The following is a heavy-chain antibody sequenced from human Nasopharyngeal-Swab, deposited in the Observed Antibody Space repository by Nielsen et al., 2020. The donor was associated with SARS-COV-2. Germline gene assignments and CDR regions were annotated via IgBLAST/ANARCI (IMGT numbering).Heavy chain of an antibody. CDR3: AKRDDYYESSGLGD. D-gene: IGHD3-22*01. CDR2: ISGSGGST. CDR1: GFTFSTYA. V-gene: IGHV3-23*01. Sequence: GESLQISCAASGFTFSTYAMYWVRQPPAKGLEWVSIISGSGGSTYYADSVKGRFTTSRDNSKNTLYLQMNSLRAEDTAVYYCAKRDDYYESSGLGDWGQGTLVTVSS. J-gene: IGHJ4*02.